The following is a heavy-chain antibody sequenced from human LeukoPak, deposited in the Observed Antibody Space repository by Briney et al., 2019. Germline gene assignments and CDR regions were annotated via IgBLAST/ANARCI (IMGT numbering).Heavy chain of an antibody. CDR3: ARDLTARALPVFGY. V-gene: IGHV3-33*01. Sequence: GGSLRLSCSASGFTFSSYGMHWVRQAPGKGLVWVAVIWYDGSNKYYADSVKGRFTISRDNSKNTLYLQMNSLRADDTAVYYCARDLTARALPVFGYWGQGTLVTVSS. J-gene: IGHJ4*02. CDR2: IWYDGSNK. CDR1: GFTFSSYG. D-gene: IGHD2-21*02.